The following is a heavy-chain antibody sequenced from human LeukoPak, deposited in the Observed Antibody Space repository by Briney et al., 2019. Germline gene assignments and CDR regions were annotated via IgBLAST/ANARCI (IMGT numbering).Heavy chain of an antibody. CDR2: IIPIFGTA. CDR1: GGTSSSYA. CDR3: ASFCSSTSCYESLRHNWFDP. Sequence: SVKVSCKASGGTSSSYAISWVRQAPGQGLEWMGGIIPIFGTANYAQKFQGRVTITTDESTSTAYMELSSLRSEDTAVYYCASFCSSTSCYESLRHNWFDPWGQGTLVTVSS. D-gene: IGHD2-2*01. V-gene: IGHV1-69*05. J-gene: IGHJ5*02.